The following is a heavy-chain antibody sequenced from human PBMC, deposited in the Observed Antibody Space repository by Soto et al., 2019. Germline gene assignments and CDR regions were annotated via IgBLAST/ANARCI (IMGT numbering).Heavy chain of an antibody. D-gene: IGHD3-10*01. V-gene: IGHV1-69*12. Sequence: QVQLVQSGAEVKKPGSSVKVSCKASGGTFSSYAISWVRQAPGQGLEWMGGIIPISGTANYAQKFQGRVTITADESRSTAYMERSSLSSEDTAVYYCARDRSIGLQQGSGMDVCGQGTTVTVSS. CDR1: GGTFSSYA. J-gene: IGHJ6*02. CDR2: IIPISGTA. CDR3: ARDRSIGLQQGSGMDV.